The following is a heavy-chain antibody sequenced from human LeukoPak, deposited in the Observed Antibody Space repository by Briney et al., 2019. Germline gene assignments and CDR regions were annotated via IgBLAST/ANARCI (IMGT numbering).Heavy chain of an antibody. CDR3: AKGVVSYDRSGYYWD. V-gene: IGHV3-23*01. Sequence: GGSLRLSCAASGFTFSSYAMSWVRQAPGKGLEWVSAISGSGGSTYYADSVKGRFTISRDNSKNTLYLQMNSLRAEDTAVYYCAKGVVSYDRSGYYWDWGQGTLVTVSS. D-gene: IGHD3-22*01. CDR2: ISGSGGST. J-gene: IGHJ4*02. CDR1: GFTFSSYA.